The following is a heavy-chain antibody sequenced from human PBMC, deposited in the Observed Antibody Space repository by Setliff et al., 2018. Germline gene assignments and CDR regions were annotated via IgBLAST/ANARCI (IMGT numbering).Heavy chain of an antibody. J-gene: IGHJ4*02. V-gene: IGHV4-4*07. Sequence: SETLSLTCTVSGGSISSYYWSWIRQPAGKGLEWIGRIYTSGSTNYNPSLKSRVTMSVDTSKNQFSLKVSSVTAADTAVYYCARSFSRREKFLLDYWGQGALVTAPQ. CDR2: IYTSGST. CDR1: GGSISSYY. CDR3: ARSFSRREKFLLDY.